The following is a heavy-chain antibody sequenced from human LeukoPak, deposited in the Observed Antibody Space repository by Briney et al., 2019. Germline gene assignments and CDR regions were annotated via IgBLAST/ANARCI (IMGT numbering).Heavy chain of an antibody. CDR3: ARDLASSPHYYYYGMDV. CDR1: GFTVSSNY. D-gene: IGHD6-13*01. J-gene: IGHJ6*02. Sequence: PGGSLRLSCAASGFTVSSNYMSWVRQAPGKGLEWVSVIYSGGSTYYADSVKGRFTIFRDNSKNTLYLQMNSLRAEDTAVYYCARDLASSPHYYYYGMDVWGQGTTVTVSS. V-gene: IGHV3-53*01. CDR2: IYSGGST.